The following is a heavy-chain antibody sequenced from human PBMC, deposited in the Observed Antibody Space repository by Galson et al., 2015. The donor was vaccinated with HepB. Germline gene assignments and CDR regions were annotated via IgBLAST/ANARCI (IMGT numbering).Heavy chain of an antibody. V-gene: IGHV1-18*01. CDR1: GYTFTSYG. J-gene: IGHJ4*03. CDR2: ISAYNGNT. CDR3: ARDETMYCSSTSCYDFEPGIAAFFYFDY. Sequence: SVKVSCKASGYTFTSYGISWVRQAPGQGLEWMGWISAYNGNTNYAQKLQGRVTMTTDTSTSTAYMELRSLRSDDTAVYYCARDETMYCSSTSCYDFEPGIAAFFYFDYWGQGTMVTVSS. D-gene: IGHD2-2*01.